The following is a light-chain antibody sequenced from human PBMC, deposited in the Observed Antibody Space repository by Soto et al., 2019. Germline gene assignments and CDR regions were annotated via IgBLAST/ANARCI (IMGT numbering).Light chain of an antibody. CDR3: QQHYSDPLT. CDR1: QSVLYSSNNKNY. J-gene: IGKJ4*01. V-gene: IGKV4-1*01. CDR2: WAS. Sequence: DIVMTQSPDSLAVSLGERATINCKSSQSVLYSSNNKNYLVWYQQKPGQPPKLLIYWASTRESGVPDLFSGSGSGTDFTLTISSLQAEDVAVYYCQQHYSDPLTFGGGTKVEIK.